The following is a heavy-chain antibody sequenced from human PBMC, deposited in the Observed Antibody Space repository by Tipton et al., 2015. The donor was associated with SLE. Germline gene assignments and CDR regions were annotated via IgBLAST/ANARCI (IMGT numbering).Heavy chain of an antibody. CDR3: AREPMVVVAVFDY. D-gene: IGHD2-15*01. Sequence: SLRLSCAASGFTFSSYSMNWVRQAPGKGLEWVSPISSSSSYTNYADSVKGRFTISRDNAKNSLYLQMNSPRAEDTAVYYCAREPMVVVAVFDYWGQGTLVTVSS. V-gene: IGHV3-21*04. CDR2: ISSSSSYT. CDR1: GFTFSSYS. J-gene: IGHJ4*02.